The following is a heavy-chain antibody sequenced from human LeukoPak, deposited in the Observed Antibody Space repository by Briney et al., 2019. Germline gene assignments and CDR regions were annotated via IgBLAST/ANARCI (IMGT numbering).Heavy chain of an antibody. J-gene: IGHJ3*02. CDR3: ARGDSSRGDAFDI. V-gene: IGHV4-34*01. Sequence: SETLSLTCSVSGGSISSYYWSWMRQPPGKGLEWIGEINHSGSTNYNPSLKSRVTISVDTSKNQFSLKLSSVTAADTAVYYCARGDSSRGDAFDIWGQGTMVTVSS. D-gene: IGHD3-22*01. CDR2: INHSGST. CDR1: GGSISSYY.